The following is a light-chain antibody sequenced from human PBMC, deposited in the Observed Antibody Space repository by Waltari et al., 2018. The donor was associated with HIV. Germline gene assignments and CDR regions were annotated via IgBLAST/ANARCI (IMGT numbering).Light chain of an antibody. CDR2: DDI. Sequence: SYVLTQPPSVSVAPGQTARITCGGNNIGSKSVHWYQQKQGQAPVLVVYDDIDRPSGIPERFSGSNSGNTATLTISRVEAGDEADYYCQVWDSSSDHRVVFGGGTKLTVL. CDR1: NIGSKS. CDR3: QVWDSSSDHRVV. J-gene: IGLJ2*01. V-gene: IGLV3-21*02.